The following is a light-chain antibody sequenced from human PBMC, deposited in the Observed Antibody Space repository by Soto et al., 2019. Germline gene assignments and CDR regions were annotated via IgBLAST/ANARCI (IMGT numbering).Light chain of an antibody. CDR2: DND. Sequence: QSVLTQPPSVSAAPGQKVTISCSGSSSNIGNNFVSWFQQLPGAAPKVLIYDNDKRPSGIPDRFSGSKSGTSATLDITGLQTGDEADYYCGTWDSSLSVYVFAIGTKVTV. CDR3: GTWDSSLSVYV. J-gene: IGLJ1*01. CDR1: SSNIGNNF. V-gene: IGLV1-51*01.